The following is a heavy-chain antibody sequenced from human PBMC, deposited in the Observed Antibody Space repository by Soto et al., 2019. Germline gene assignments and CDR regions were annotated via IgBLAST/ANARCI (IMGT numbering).Heavy chain of an antibody. CDR1: GFTFHNYA. CDR2: ISDSGSSA. J-gene: IGHJ4*02. Sequence: EVQLLESGGGLVQPGGSLRLSCAASGFTFHNYAMDWVRQAPGKGLEWVSGISDSGSSAHYADSVKGRFTISRDNSKKTLVLQMNNQRADDTALYYCGKDRRGGWDKGFDFWGQGVLVTVSS. D-gene: IGHD6-19*01. V-gene: IGHV3-23*01. CDR3: GKDRRGGWDKGFDF.